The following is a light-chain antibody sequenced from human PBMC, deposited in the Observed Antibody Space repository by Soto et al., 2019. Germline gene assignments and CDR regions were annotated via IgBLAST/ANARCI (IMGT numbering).Light chain of an antibody. CDR2: KAS. V-gene: IGKV1-5*03. CDR1: QSISSW. Sequence: DIQMTQSPSTLSASVGDRVTITCRASQSISSWLAWYLQKPGKAPKLLIYKASSLESGVPSRFSGSGSGTEFTLTISSLQPDDFATYYCQQYNSYTWTFGQGTKVEIK. J-gene: IGKJ1*01. CDR3: QQYNSYTWT.